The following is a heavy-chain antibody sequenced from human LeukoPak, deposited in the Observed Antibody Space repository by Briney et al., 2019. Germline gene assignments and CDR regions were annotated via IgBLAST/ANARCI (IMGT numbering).Heavy chain of an antibody. Sequence: NPSETLSLTCTVSGDSISSYYWSWLRQPPGKGLEWIGHVYYSGRTTYNPSLRSRLTISVDTSTSQLSLKLSSVTAADTAVHYCARHKPTGSYPLELWGQGTLVTVSS. CDR2: VYYSGRT. CDR1: GDSISSYY. D-gene: IGHD3-10*01. V-gene: IGHV4-59*08. J-gene: IGHJ4*02. CDR3: ARHKPTGSYPLEL.